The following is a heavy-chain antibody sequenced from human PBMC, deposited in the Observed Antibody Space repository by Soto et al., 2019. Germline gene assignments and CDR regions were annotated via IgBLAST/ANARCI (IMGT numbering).Heavy chain of an antibody. D-gene: IGHD2-15*01. CDR3: ASSGCSGGSCYSYYFDY. J-gene: IGHJ4*02. CDR2: ISAYNGNT. V-gene: IGHV1-18*01. Sequence: QVQLVQSGAEVKKPGASVKVSCKASGYTFTSYGISWVRQAPGQGLEWMGWISAYNGNTNYAQKLQGRVTMTTDTSTSTAHMELRSLRSDDTAVYYCASSGCSGGSCYSYYFDYWGQGTLVTVSS. CDR1: GYTFTSYG.